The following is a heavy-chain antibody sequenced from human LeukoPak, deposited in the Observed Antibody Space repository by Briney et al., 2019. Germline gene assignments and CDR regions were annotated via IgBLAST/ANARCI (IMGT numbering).Heavy chain of an antibody. D-gene: IGHD3-10*01. CDR2: IYYSGST. CDR3: ARATYYYGSGSDLSWYFDL. CDR1: GGSVSSGSYY. J-gene: IGHJ2*01. Sequence: SETLSLTCTVSGGSVSSGSYYWSWIRQPPGKGLEWIGYIYYSGSTYYNPSLKSRVTISVDTSKNQFSLKLSSVTAADTAVYYCARATYYYGSGSDLSWYFDLWGRGTLVTVSS. V-gene: IGHV4-30-4*08.